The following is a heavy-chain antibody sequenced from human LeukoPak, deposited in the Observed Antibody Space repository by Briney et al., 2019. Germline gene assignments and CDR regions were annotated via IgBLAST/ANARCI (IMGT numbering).Heavy chain of an antibody. CDR1: GDSISSSTCN. V-gene: IGHV4-39*01. CDR2: IYYSGTT. J-gene: IGHJ4*02. Sequence: SETLSLTCAVSGDSISSSTCNWGWIRQPPGKGLEWIGSIYYSGTTYYNLSLKSRVSMSLDTSKNQFSLKLGSVTAADTALYYCARQTTATMVFAFHSWGQGTLVSVSS. CDR3: ARQTTATMVFAFHS. D-gene: IGHD4-17*01.